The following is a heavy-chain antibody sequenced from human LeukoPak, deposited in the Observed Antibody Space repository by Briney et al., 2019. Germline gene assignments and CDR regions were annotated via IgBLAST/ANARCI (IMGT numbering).Heavy chain of an antibody. D-gene: IGHD5-24*01. CDR1: GGSISTYY. CDR2: IYYTGST. Sequence: SETLSLTCTVSGGSISTYYWSWIRQPPGKGMEWIGFIYYTGSTNYNPSLKGRVTISLDTSKNQFSLRLTSVTAADTAVYYCARGTDGRRYFDLWGRGTLLTVSS. V-gene: IGHV4-59*01. J-gene: IGHJ2*01. CDR3: ARGTDGRRYFDL.